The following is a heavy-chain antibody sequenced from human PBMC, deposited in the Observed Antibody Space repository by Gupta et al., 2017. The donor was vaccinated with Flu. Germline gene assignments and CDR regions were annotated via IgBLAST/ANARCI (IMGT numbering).Heavy chain of an antibody. CDR2: INPRGDTT. J-gene: IGHJ4*02. V-gene: IGHV1-46*01. CDR3: ARERRGFSYYFDY. CDR1: GFTLSNHY. Sequence: QVQVVQSGAEVKKPGASVRVSCKASGFTLSNHYMHWIRQAPGQGLEWMGVINPRGDTTSFAQKFRGRVIVTRDTSTSTVHMELSSLRFEDTAVYYCARERRGFSYYFDYWGQGTLVTVSS. D-gene: IGHD1-1*01.